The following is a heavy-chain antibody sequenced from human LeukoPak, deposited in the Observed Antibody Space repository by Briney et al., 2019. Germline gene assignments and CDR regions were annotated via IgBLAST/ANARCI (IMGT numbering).Heavy chain of an antibody. Sequence: ASVKVSCKASGGTFSSYAISWVRQAPGQGLEWMGGIIPIFGTANYAQKFQGRVTITADKSTSTAYMELSSLRSEDTAVYYCARGYSSSWYYYYYGMDVWGKGTTVTVSS. CDR1: GGTFSSYA. CDR2: IIPIFGTA. D-gene: IGHD6-13*01. V-gene: IGHV1-69*06. J-gene: IGHJ6*04. CDR3: ARGYSSSWYYYYYGMDV.